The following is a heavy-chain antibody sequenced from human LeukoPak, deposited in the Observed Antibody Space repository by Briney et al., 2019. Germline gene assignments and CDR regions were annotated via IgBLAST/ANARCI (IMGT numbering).Heavy chain of an antibody. Sequence: ETLSLTCTVSGGSISSYYWSWVRQAPGKGLEWVSAISGSGGSTYYADSVKGRFTISRDNSKNTLYLQMNSLRAEDTAVYYCATQSGYRFDYWGQGTLVTVSS. CDR1: GGSISSYY. CDR2: ISGSGGST. D-gene: IGHD5-18*01. V-gene: IGHV3-23*01. J-gene: IGHJ4*02. CDR3: ATQSGYRFDY.